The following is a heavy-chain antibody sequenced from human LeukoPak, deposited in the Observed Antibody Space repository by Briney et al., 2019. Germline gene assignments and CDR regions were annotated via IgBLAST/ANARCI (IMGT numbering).Heavy chain of an antibody. CDR1: GFIFSSYE. Sequence: GGSLRLSCAASGFIFSSYEMNWVRQAPGKGLEWVSYISSGGGTIYYADSVKGRFTVSRDNGKYSLYLQMNSLRVEDTAVYYCASLPSSGWYVSGNDFWGQGTLVTVSS. D-gene: IGHD6-19*01. V-gene: IGHV3-48*03. J-gene: IGHJ4*02. CDR3: ASLPSSGWYVSGNDF. CDR2: ISSGGGTI.